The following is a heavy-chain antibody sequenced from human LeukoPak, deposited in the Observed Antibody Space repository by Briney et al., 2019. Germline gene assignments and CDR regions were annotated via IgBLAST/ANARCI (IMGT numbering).Heavy chain of an antibody. Sequence: ASVKVSCKASGYTFTGYYMRWVRQAPGQGLEWLGWINPHSGGTNYAQKFQGRVTMTRDTSISTAYMELSRLRSDDTAVYYCARDDYGDYKYYFDYWGRGTSVTVSS. CDR1: GYTFTGYY. CDR2: INPHSGGT. J-gene: IGHJ4*02. V-gene: IGHV1-2*02. CDR3: ARDDYGDYKYYFDY. D-gene: IGHD4-17*01.